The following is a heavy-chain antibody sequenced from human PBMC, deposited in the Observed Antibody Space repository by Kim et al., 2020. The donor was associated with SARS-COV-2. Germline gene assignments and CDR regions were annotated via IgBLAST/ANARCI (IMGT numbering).Heavy chain of an antibody. Sequence: SETLYLTCTVSGGSISSYYWSWIRQPPGKGLDWIGYIYYSGSTNYNPSLQSRVTMSVDTSKNQFSLKLSSVTAADTAVYYCARGRGWFYPDYWGQGTLVTVSS. CDR1: GGSISSYY. CDR2: IYYSGST. D-gene: IGHD2-15*01. V-gene: IGHV4-59*13. CDR3: ARGRGWFYPDY. J-gene: IGHJ4*02.